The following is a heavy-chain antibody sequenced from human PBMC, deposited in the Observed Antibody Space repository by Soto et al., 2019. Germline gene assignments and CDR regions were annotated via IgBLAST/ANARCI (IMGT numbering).Heavy chain of an antibody. D-gene: IGHD1-1*01. CDR2: IIPIFGTA. V-gene: IGHV1-69*13. CDR1: GGTFSSYA. Sequence: ASVKVSCKASGGTFSSYAISWVRQAPGQGLEWMGGIIPIFGTANYAQKFQGRVTITADESTSTAYMELSSLRSEDTAVYYCARDIRDRWTTQDYYGMDVWGQGTTVTVSS. CDR3: ARDIRDRWTTQDYYGMDV. J-gene: IGHJ6*02.